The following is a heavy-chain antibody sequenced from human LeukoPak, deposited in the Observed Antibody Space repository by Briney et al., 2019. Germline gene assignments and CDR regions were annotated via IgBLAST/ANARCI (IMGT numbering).Heavy chain of an antibody. CDR1: GFTFDDYA. CDR3: AKEDYYGSSGNLDY. V-gene: IGHV3-43D*04. D-gene: IGHD3-22*01. J-gene: IGHJ4*02. Sequence: GGSLRLSCAASGFTFDDYAMHWVRQAPGKGLEWVSLISWDGGSTYYADSVKGRFTISRDNSKNSLYLQMNSLRAEDTALYYCAKEDYYGSSGNLDYWGQGTLVTVSS. CDR2: ISWDGGST.